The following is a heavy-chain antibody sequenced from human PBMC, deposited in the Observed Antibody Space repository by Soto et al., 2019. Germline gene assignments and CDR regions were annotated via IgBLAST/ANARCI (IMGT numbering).Heavy chain of an antibody. J-gene: IGHJ1*01. CDR1: GFTFSSYA. Sequence: GGSLRLSCAASGFTFSSYAMHWVRQAPGKGLEWVAVISYDGSNKYYADSVKGRFTISRDNSKNTLYLQMNSLRAEDTAVYYCARRSYVLRFLEGSPQYFQHWGQGTLVTVSS. CDR2: ISYDGSNK. V-gene: IGHV3-30-3*01. D-gene: IGHD3-3*01. CDR3: ARRSYVLRFLEGSPQYFQH.